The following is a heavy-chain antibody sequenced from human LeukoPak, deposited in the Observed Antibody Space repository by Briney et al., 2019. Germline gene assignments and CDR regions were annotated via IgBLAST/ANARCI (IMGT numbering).Heavy chain of an antibody. V-gene: IGHV3-30*18. D-gene: IGHD3-22*01. CDR1: GFTFSSYG. J-gene: IGHJ4*02. Sequence: GGSLRLSCAASGFTFSSYGMHWVRQAPGKGLEWVAVISYDGSNKYYADSVKGRFTISRDNSKNTLYLQMNSLRAEDTAVYYCAKGAQWYSSGYYFDYWGQGTLVTVSS. CDR2: ISYDGSNK. CDR3: AKGAQWYSSGYYFDY.